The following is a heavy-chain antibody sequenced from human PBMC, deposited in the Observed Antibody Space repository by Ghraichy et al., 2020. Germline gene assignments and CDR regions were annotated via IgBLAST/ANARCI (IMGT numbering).Heavy chain of an antibody. CDR2: ISGGGGST. CDR1: GFAFSDYA. Sequence: GGSLRLSCAASGFAFSDYAMGWVRQAPGKGLEWVSSISGGGGSTYYADSVKGRFTISRDDSKNTLYLPMNSLRAEDTAVYYCAKVPITVIIVVIRYYFDGWGQGTLVTAPS. CDR3: AKVPITVIIVVIRYYFDG. V-gene: IGHV3-23*01. J-gene: IGHJ4*02. D-gene: IGHD3-22*01.